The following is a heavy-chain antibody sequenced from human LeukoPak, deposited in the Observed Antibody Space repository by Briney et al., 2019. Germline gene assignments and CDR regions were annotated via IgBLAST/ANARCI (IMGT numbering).Heavy chain of an antibody. J-gene: IGHJ4*02. CDR2: IYSGGSK. D-gene: IGHD6-13*01. Sequence: GSLELSCAASGFPVSSNYMRRVRQAPGKGLEWVSVIYSGGSKYYEASVKGGFTISRDNSKNTLYLQMNSLRAEDTAVYYCARELRRDTGYSSSWFEDYWGQGTLVTVSS. V-gene: IGHV3-53*01. CDR3: ARELRRDTGYSSSWFEDY. CDR1: GFPVSSNY.